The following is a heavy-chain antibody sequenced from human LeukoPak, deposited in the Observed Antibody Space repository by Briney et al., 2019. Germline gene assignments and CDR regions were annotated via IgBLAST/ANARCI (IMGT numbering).Heavy chain of an antibody. CDR1: GYTFTSYA. V-gene: IGHV1-2*02. Sequence: GASVKVSCKASGYTFTSYAMHWVRQAPGQGLEWMGWITPSGGTNYPQRFQGRVAITRDTSITTAYMDLSRLTSDDTAVYYCARDRYGDGFGHFDYWGQGALVTVPS. CDR3: ARDRYGDGFGHFDY. CDR2: ITPSGGT. J-gene: IGHJ4*02. D-gene: IGHD5-24*01.